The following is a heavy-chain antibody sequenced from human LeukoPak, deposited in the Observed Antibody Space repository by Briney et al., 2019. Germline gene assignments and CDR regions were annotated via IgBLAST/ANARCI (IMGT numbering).Heavy chain of an antibody. J-gene: IGHJ6*03. CDR1: GGSISSSNYY. V-gene: IGHV4-39*07. Sequence: PSETLSLTCTVSGGSISSSNYYWGWIRQPPGKGLEWIGSIYYRGSTYYNPSLKSRVTISVDTSKKQFSLKLSSVTAADTGVYYCASIYYSYYYMDVWGKGNTVTVSS. CDR3: ASIYYSYYYMDV. CDR2: IYYRGST.